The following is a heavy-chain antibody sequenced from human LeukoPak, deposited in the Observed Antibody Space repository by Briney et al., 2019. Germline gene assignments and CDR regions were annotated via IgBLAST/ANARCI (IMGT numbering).Heavy chain of an antibody. J-gene: IGHJ6*03. CDR3: AREGYQPLSHYYYYYMDV. Sequence: SQTLSLTCTVSGDSSSSGDYYWSWIRQPPGKGLEWIGRIYTSGSTNYNPSLKSRVTMSVDTSKNQFSLKLSSVTAADTAVYYCAREGYQPLSHYYYYYMDVWGKGTTVTVSS. D-gene: IGHD2-2*01. V-gene: IGHV4-61*02. CDR2: IYTSGST. CDR1: GDSSSSGDYY.